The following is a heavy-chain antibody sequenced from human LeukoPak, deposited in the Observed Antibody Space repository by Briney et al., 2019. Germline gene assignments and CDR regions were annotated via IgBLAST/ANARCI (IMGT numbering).Heavy chain of an antibody. CDR3: AKDRLVLVSSIES. CDR2: LSGSDGST. J-gene: IGHJ4*02. D-gene: IGHD3-3*02. CDR1: GFTVSSNY. Sequence: PGGSLRLSCAASGFTVSSNYMSWVRQAPGKGLEWVSGLSGSDGSTYYADSVKGRFTISRDNSNNTLYLQMNSLRAEDTAVYHCAKDRLVLVSSIESWGQGTLVTVSS. V-gene: IGHV3-23*01.